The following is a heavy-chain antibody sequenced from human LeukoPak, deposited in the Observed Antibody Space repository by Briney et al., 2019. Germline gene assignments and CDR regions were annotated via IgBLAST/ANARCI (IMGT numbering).Heavy chain of an antibody. J-gene: IGHJ4*02. Sequence: GGSLRLSCAASGFTFSDYWIHWVRQAPGKGLVWVSRINTDGSITNYADSAKGRFSISRDNAKNTLYLQMNSLRAEDTAVYYCAKRGYSYGQFDYWGQGTLVTVSS. CDR1: GFTFSDYW. CDR3: AKRGYSYGQFDY. CDR2: INTDGSIT. V-gene: IGHV3-74*01. D-gene: IGHD5-18*01.